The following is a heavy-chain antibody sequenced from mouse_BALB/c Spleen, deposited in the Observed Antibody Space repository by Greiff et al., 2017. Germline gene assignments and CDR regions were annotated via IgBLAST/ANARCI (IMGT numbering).Heavy chain of an antibody. CDR1: GYTFTSYV. D-gene: IGHD1-1*02. CDR3: ARDDTGSHYAMDY. V-gene: IGHV1-14*01. Sequence: EVHLVESGPELVKPGASVKMSCKASGYTFTSYVMHWVKQKPGQGLEWIGYINPYNDGTKYNEKFKGKATLTSDKSSSTAYMELSSLTSEDSAVYYCARDDTGSHYAMDYWGQGTSVTVSS. J-gene: IGHJ4*01. CDR2: INPYNDGT.